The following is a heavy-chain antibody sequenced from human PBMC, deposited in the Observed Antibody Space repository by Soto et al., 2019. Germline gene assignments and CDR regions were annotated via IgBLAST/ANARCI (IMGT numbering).Heavy chain of an antibody. V-gene: IGHV4-61*08. J-gene: IGHJ4*02. Sequence: PSETLSLTCTVSGGSISSGGYYWSWIRQHPGKGLEWIGYMHYTGSSSYSPSLKSRVTISVDASRNQFSLKLNSVTAADTAVYYFARDGDRLGPFSFWGQGTVVTVSS. CDR1: GGSISSGGYY. CDR2: MHYTGSS. CDR3: ARDGDRLGPFSF. D-gene: IGHD6-19*01.